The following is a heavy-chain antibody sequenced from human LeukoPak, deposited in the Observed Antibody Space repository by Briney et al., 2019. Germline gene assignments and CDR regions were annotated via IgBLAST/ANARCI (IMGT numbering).Heavy chain of an antibody. D-gene: IGHD3-3*01. J-gene: IGHJ6*03. CDR3: ARDGVGETDGAFWSGYVPYYYYYYMDV. Sequence: SETLSLTCTVSGGSISRSSYYWSWIRQPAGKGLEWIGRIYTSGSTNYNPSLKSRVTMSVDTSKNQFSLKLSSVTAADTAVYYCARDGVGETDGAFWSGYVPYYYYYYMDVWGKGTTVTVSS. V-gene: IGHV4-61*02. CDR1: GGSISRSSYY. CDR2: IYTSGST.